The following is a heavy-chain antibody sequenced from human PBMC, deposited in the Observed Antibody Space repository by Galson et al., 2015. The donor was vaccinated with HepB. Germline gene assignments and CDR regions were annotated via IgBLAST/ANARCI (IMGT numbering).Heavy chain of an antibody. CDR2: IHSDGSST. CDR3: ARGKWLELYYFEC. V-gene: IGHV3-74*01. J-gene: IGHJ4*02. CDR1: GFTFSSYS. Sequence: SLRLSCAASGFTFSSYSMHWVRQAPGEGLVWVAHIHSDGSSTIYADSVKGRFTISRDNAKNTLYLQMNSLRAEDTAVYYCARGKWLELYYFECWGQGTLVTVSS. D-gene: IGHD6-19*01.